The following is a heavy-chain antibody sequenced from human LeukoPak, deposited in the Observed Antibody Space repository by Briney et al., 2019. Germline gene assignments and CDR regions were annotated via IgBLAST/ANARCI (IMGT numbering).Heavy chain of an antibody. CDR2: ISPGGEET. D-gene: IGHD2-15*01. CDR3: AEDGLVGAEFDL. Sequence: GGSLSLSCSASGFTFSSFAMNWVRQAPGKGLEWVSSISPGGEETYYADSVEGRFTISRDNSKNTLPLQMNSLRAEDTAVYYCAEDGLVGAEFDLWDQGTLVTVSS. V-gene: IGHV3-23*01. CDR1: GFTFSSFA. J-gene: IGHJ4*02.